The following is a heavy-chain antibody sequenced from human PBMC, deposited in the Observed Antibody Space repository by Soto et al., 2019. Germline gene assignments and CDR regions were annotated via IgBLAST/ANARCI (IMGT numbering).Heavy chain of an antibody. J-gene: IGHJ3*02. V-gene: IGHV1-46*01. CDR2: INPGSGAA. D-gene: IGHD3-3*01. Sequence: QVQLVQSGAEVKKPGASVKISCTASGYTVTTHYMHWVRQAPGRGLEWMGAINPGSGAAKYTQTFQARVTMTRDTSTNTVYMEMSALRSEDTAVFYCARGGEVGVAGSAALDMWGQGTRVTASS. CDR3: ARGGEVGVAGSAALDM. CDR1: GYTVTTHY.